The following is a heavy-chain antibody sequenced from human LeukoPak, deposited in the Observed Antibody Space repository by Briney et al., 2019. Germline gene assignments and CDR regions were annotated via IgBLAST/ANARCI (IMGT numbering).Heavy chain of an antibody. CDR1: GGSISSSSYY. CDR2: IYYSGST. CDR3: ARGWFSAFDI. J-gene: IGHJ3*02. V-gene: IGHV4-39*07. D-gene: IGHD3-9*01. Sequence: SETLSLTCTVSGGSISSSSYYWGWIRQPPGKGLEWIGSIYYSGSTYYNPSLKSRVTISVDKSKNQFSLKLSSVTAADTAVYYCARGWFSAFDIWGQGTMVTVSS.